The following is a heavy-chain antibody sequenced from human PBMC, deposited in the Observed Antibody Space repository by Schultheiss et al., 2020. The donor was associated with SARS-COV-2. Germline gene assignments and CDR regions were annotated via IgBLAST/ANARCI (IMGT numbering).Heavy chain of an antibody. CDR2: IYSGGST. CDR1: GFTVSSNY. J-gene: IGHJ4*02. CDR3: AREVYSNYADY. V-gene: IGHV3-66*01. Sequence: GGSLRLSCAASGFTVSSNYMSWVRQAPGKGLEWVSVIYSGGSTYYADSVKGRFTISRDNAKNSLYLQMNSLRAEDTAVYYCAREVYSNYADYWGQGTLVTVSS. D-gene: IGHD4-11*01.